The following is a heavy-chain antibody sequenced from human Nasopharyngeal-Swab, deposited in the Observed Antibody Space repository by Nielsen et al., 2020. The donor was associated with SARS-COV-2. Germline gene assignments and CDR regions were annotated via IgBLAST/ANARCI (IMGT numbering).Heavy chain of an antibody. CDR2: IYPSDSDT. V-gene: IGHV5-51*01. CDR1: GYTFSSYW. D-gene: IGHD2-2*01. J-gene: IGHJ5*02. Sequence: GGSLRLSCQGSGYTFSSYWIAWVRQMPGKGLEWMGMIYPSDSDTRYSPYFQGQVTMSVDKSINTAYLHWSSLKASDTAMYYCARHGGFCSSTNCYGGWFDPWGQGTQVTVSS. CDR3: ARHGGFCSSTNCYGGWFDP.